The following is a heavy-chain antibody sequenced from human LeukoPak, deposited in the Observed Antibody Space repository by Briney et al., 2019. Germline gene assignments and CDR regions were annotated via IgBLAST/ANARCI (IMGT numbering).Heavy chain of an antibody. D-gene: IGHD6-19*01. CDR2: INPNSGDT. Sequence: ASVKVSCKASGYTFSGYYMHWPRQAPGQGLEWMGWINPNSGDTKSAQMFQGRVTMTRDTSISAAYMELSRLRSDDTAVYYCARDPGGSGWPNWFDPWGQGNLVTVSS. CDR3: ARDPGGSGWPNWFDP. CDR1: GYTFSGYY. J-gene: IGHJ5*02. V-gene: IGHV1-2*02.